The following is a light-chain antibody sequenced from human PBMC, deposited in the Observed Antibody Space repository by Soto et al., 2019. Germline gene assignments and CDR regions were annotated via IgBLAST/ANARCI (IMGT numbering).Light chain of an antibody. CDR1: QSVSASF. J-gene: IGKJ2*01. CDR2: GAS. Sequence: EIVLTQSPGTLSLSPGERATLSCRASQSVSASFLAWYQQKPGQAPRLLIYGASSRATGLPDRFSGGGSETDFALNISRREPEDFAVYYCQQYGTSPPEYTFGQGTKLEIK. CDR3: QQYGTSPPEYT. V-gene: IGKV3-20*01.